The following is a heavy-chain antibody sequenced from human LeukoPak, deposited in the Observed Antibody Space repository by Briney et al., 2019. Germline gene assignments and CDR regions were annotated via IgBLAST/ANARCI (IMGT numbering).Heavy chain of an antibody. V-gene: IGHV3-30*02. CDR2: IRYDGSNK. CDR3: ARGPGGGGSRLDY. CDR1: GFTFRTYA. J-gene: IGHJ4*02. Sequence: GGSLRLSCAASGFTFRTYAMHWVRQAPGKGLEWVAFIRYDGSNKYYADSVKGRFTISRDNSKNTLYLQMNSLRAEDTAVYYCARGPGGGGSRLDYWGQGTLVTVSS. D-gene: IGHD3-16*01.